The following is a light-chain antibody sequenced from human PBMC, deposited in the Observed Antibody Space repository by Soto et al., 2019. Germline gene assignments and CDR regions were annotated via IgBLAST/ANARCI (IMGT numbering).Light chain of an antibody. J-gene: IGKJ4*01. CDR3: QQRDSRPLT. CDR2: SAS. Sequence: EIVLTQSPAILSLSPGERATLSCRTNQTVSSYLAWYQHKSGQAPRLLIYSASKRATGIPARFSGSGSGTDFTLTISSLDPEDFAFYYCQQRDSRPLTFGGGTKV. V-gene: IGKV3-11*01. CDR1: QTVSSY.